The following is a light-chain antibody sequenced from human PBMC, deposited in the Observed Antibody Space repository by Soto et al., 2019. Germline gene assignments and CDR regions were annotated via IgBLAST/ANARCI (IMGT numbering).Light chain of an antibody. J-gene: IGKJ1*01. CDR1: QGIGSN. CDR2: EAS. CDR3: QQYNHWPPWT. Sequence: EVVMTQSPATLPVSLGDRVALSCRASQGIGSNLAWFQQKPGQPPRLLIYEASKRDTGVPTRFSGSGSGTEFTLTITSLQSEDFAVYYCQQYNHWPPWTFGQGTKVEIK. V-gene: IGKV3D-15*01.